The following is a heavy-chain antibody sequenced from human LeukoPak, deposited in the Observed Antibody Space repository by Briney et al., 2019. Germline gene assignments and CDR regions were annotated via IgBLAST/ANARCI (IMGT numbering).Heavy chain of an antibody. CDR3: AKDATVATIRRGNWVDP. J-gene: IGHJ5*02. CDR1: GFTFSDHY. V-gene: IGHV3-33*06. Sequence: GGSLRLSCAASGFTFSDHYMDWVRQAPGKGLEWVAVILNDGSQEKYADSVKGRFTISRDNSKNTLFLQMNSLRAEDTAVYYCAKDATVATIRRGNWVDPWGQGALVTVSS. CDR2: ILNDGSQE. D-gene: IGHD5-12*01.